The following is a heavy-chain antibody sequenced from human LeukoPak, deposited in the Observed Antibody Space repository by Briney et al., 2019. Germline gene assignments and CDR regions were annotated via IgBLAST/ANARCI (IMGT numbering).Heavy chain of an antibody. J-gene: IGHJ4*02. CDR3: AREKYYYDSSGYSSDY. V-gene: IGHV3-33*01. CDR2: WYDGSNK. Sequence: WYDGSNKYYADSVKGRFTISRDNSKNTLYLQMNSLRAEDTAVYYCAREKYYYDSSGYSSDYWGQGTLVTVSS. D-gene: IGHD3-22*01.